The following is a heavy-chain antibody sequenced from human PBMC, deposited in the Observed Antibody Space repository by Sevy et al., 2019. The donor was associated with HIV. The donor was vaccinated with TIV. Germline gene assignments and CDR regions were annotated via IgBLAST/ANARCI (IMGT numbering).Heavy chain of an antibody. Sequence: GESLKISCKGSGYSFTNYWIAWVRQMPGKGLEWMGIIYPGDTHTRDSPSLEGQVSISADKAINNAYLQWRGLKASDTATYYCATACSDGSCYSAFDYWGQGTLVTVSS. D-gene: IGHD2-15*01. V-gene: IGHV5-51*01. CDR2: IYPGDTHT. CDR3: ATACSDGSCYSAFDY. CDR1: GYSFTNYW. J-gene: IGHJ4*02.